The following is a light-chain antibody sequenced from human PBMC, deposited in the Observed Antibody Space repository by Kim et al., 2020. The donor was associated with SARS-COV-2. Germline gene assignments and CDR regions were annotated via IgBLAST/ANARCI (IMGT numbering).Light chain of an antibody. Sequence: AIRITQSPSSLSASTGDRVTITCRASQGISSYLAWYQQKPGKAPKLLIYAASTLQSGVPSRFSGSGSGTDFTLTISCLQSEDFATYYCQQYYSYWTFGQGTKVDIK. CDR3: QQYYSYWT. V-gene: IGKV1-8*01. J-gene: IGKJ1*01. CDR2: AAS. CDR1: QGISSY.